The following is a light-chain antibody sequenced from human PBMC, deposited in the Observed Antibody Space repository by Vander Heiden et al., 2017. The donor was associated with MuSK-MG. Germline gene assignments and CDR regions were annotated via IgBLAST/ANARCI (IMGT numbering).Light chain of an antibody. CDR1: QSISNW. V-gene: IGKV1-5*03. CDR3: QQDNSRPVT. J-gene: IGKJ2*01. Sequence: DIQMTQSPSTLSASVRDRVVITCRASQSISNWLAWYQQKPGKAPKLLIYKASSLESGVPSRFSGSGSGTEFTLTISSLQPDDFATYYCQQDNSRPVTFGQGTKLEIK. CDR2: KAS.